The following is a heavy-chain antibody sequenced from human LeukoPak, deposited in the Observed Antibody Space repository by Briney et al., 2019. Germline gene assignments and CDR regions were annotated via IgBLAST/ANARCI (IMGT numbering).Heavy chain of an antibody. CDR2: LYPAGPT. D-gene: IGHD4-17*01. J-gene: IGHJ4*02. Sequence: PGGSLRLSCAASGFTVDSNYMSWVRQAPGKGLQGVSLLYPAGPTYYADSVKGRFTISRDNSKNIVYLQMNSLTVEDTAVYYCARQHGPKGRLEYWGQGTLVTVSS. V-gene: IGHV3-66*04. CDR1: GFTVDSNY. CDR3: ARQHGPKGRLEY.